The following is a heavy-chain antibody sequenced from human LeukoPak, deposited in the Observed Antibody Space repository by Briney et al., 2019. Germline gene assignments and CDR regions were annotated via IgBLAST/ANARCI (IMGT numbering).Heavy chain of an antibody. CDR2: ISSSSSYI. D-gene: IGHD3-22*01. J-gene: IGHJ4*02. CDR1: GFTFSSYS. Sequence: PGGSLRLSCAASGFTFSSYSMNWVRQAPGKGLEWVSSISSSSSYIYYADSVKGRFTISRDNSKNTLYLQMNSLRAEDTAVYYCAKGGRVTMIHDYWGQGTLVTVSS. CDR3: AKGGRVTMIHDY. V-gene: IGHV3-21*04.